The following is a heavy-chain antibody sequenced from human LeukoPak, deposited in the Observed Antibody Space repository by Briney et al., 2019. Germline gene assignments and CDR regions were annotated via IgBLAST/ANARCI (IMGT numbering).Heavy chain of an antibody. CDR2: ISGSGGST. Sequence: GGSLRLSCAASGFTFSSYGMSWVRQAPGKGLEWVSAISGSGGSTYYAGSVKGRFTISRDNSKNTLYLQMNSLRAEDTAVYYCAKDRMIVVVTAFDYWGQGTLVTVSS. D-gene: IGHD3-22*01. CDR3: AKDRMIVVVTAFDY. J-gene: IGHJ4*02. CDR1: GFTFSSYG. V-gene: IGHV3-23*01.